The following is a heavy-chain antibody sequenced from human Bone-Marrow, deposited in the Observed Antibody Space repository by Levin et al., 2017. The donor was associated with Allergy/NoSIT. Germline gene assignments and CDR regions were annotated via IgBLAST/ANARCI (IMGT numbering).Heavy chain of an antibody. V-gene: IGHV1-24*01. CDR3: ATDAGWGDGGNPGFAYAFDI. CDR1: GYTLTELS. CDR2: FDPEDGET. D-gene: IGHD4-23*01. Sequence: ASVKVSCKVSGYTLTELSMHWVRQAPGKGLEWMGGFDPEDGETIYAQKFQGRVTMTEDTSTDTAYMELSSLRSEDTAVYYCATDAGWGDGGNPGFAYAFDIWGQGTMVTVSS. J-gene: IGHJ3*02.